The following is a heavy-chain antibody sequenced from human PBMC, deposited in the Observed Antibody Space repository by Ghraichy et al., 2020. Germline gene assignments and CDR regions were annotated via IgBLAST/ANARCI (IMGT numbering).Heavy chain of an antibody. V-gene: IGHV4-34*01. Sequence: SETLSLTCAVYGGSFSGYYWSWIRQPPGKGLEWIGEINHSGSTNYNPSLKSRVTISVDTSKNQFSLKLSSVTAADTAVYYCARDQYYYDSSGYYGRYYYYYYMDVWGKGTTVTVSS. J-gene: IGHJ6*03. CDR2: INHSGST. D-gene: IGHD3-22*01. CDR1: GGSFSGYY. CDR3: ARDQYYYDSSGYYGRYYYYYYMDV.